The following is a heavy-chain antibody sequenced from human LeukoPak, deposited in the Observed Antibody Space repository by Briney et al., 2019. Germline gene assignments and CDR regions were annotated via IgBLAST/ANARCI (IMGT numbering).Heavy chain of an antibody. CDR3: ARARVRSYSYDSSGFYTSDWHFDL. CDR1: GDSISSYY. J-gene: IGHJ2*01. CDR2: IYSSAST. V-gene: IGHV4-59*01. Sequence: PSETLSLTCTVSGDSISSYYWSWIRQPPGRELAWIGYIYSSASTNYNPSLKGRVTISVDTSKNQFSLKLSSVTAADTAVCYCARARVRSYSYDSSGFYTSDWHFDLWGRGTLVTVSS. D-gene: IGHD3-22*01.